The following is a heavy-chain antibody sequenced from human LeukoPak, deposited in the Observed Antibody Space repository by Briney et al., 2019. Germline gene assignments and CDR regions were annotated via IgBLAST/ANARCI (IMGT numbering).Heavy chain of an antibody. J-gene: IGHJ5*02. CDR2: IYSGGST. V-gene: IGHV3-66*01. CDR3: ARIGGGGSSWSRWFDP. CDR1: GFTVSSNY. D-gene: IGHD6-13*01. Sequence: GSLRLSCAASGFTVSSNYMRWVRQAPGKGLEWVSVIYSGGSTYYADSVKGRFTISRDNSKNTLYLQMNSLRAEDTAVYYCARIGGGGSSWSRWFDPWGQGTLVTVSS.